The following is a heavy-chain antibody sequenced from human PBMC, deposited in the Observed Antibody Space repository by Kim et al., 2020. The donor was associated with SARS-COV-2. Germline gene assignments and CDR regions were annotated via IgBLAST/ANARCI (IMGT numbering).Heavy chain of an antibody. CDR3: ARVPPTYYYASSGRRIIDY. V-gene: IGHV3-30*04. Sequence: GGSLRLSCAASGFTFSSYAMHWVRQAPGKGLEWVAVISYDGSNKYYADSVKGRFTISRDNSKNTLYLQMNSLRAEDTAVYYCARVPPTYYYASSGRRIIDYWGQGTLVTVSS. D-gene: IGHD3-22*01. J-gene: IGHJ4*02. CDR1: GFTFSSYA. CDR2: ISYDGSNK.